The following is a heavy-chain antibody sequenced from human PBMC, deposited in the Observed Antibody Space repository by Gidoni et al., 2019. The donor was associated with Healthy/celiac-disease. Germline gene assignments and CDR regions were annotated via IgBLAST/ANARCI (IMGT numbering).Heavy chain of an antibody. V-gene: IGHV3-43*01. CDR1: GFTFDDYT. CDR2: ISWDGGST. D-gene: IGHD3-3*01. Sequence: EVQLVESGGVVVQPGGSLRLSCAASGFTFDDYTMHWVRQAPGKGLEWVSLISWDGGSTYYADSVKGRFTISRDNSKNSLYLQMNSLRTEDTALYYCAKDIARFEVPGAFDIWGQGTMVTVSS. CDR3: AKDIARFEVPGAFDI. J-gene: IGHJ3*02.